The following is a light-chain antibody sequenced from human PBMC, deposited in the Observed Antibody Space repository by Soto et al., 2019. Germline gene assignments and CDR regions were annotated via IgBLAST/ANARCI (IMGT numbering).Light chain of an antibody. CDR3: SAHACSNNFVV. Sequence: QSALTQPPSASGSPGQSVTISCTGTSSDIGGYNYVSWYQQHPGKAPKLMIYELSKRPSGVPDRFSGSKSGNTASLTDSGLQADDEADYYCSAHACSNNFVVFGGGTKLTVL. CDR2: ELS. J-gene: IGLJ2*01. CDR1: SSDIGGYNY. V-gene: IGLV2-8*01.